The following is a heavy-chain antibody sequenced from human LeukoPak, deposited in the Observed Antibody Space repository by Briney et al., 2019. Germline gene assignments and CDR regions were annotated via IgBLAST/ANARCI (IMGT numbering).Heavy chain of an antibody. CDR1: GYTFTGYY. J-gene: IGHJ4*02. D-gene: IGHD1-26*01. CDR2: INPNSDGT. CDR3: ARAKWELLPDY. Sequence: ASVKVSCKASGYTFTGYYIHWVRQAPGQGLEWMGWINPNSDGTKYTEKFQGRVTMTRDTSISTAYMEVSSLRSEDTAVYYCARAKWELLPDYWGQGTLVTVSS. V-gene: IGHV1-2*02.